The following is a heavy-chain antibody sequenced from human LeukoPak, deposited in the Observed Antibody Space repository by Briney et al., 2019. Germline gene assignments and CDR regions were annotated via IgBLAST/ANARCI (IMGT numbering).Heavy chain of an antibody. CDR2: INWNGGST. D-gene: IGHD3-22*01. CDR3: ARDERYYYDSSGYPVDY. CDR1: GFTFDDYG. V-gene: IGHV3-20*04. J-gene: IGHJ4*02. Sequence: PGGSLRLSCAASGFTFDDYGMSWVRQAPGKELEWVSGINWNGGSTGYADSVKGRFTISRDNAKNSLYLQMNSLRAEDTALYYCARDERYYYDSSGYPVDYWGQGTLVTVSS.